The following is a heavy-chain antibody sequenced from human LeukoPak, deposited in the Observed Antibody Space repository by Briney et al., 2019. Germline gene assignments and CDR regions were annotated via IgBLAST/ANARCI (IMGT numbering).Heavy chain of an antibody. CDR3: ARDRLVILTGYYQDY. Sequence: ASVKVSCKASNYTFISYSITWVRQAPGQGLEWMGWISTYNGRTNYAPNFQDRVTMTSDRSTSTAYMELRSLRSDDTAVYYCARDRLVILTGYYQDYWGQGTLVTVSS. D-gene: IGHD3-9*01. V-gene: IGHV1-18*01. CDR2: ISTYNGRT. CDR1: NYTFISYS. J-gene: IGHJ4*02.